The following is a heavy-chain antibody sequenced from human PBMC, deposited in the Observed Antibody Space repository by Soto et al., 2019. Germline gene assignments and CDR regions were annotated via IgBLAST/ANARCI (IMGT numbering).Heavy chain of an antibody. V-gene: IGHV5-51*01. CDR2: IYPGGSET. CDR1: VYRFTTYY. CDR3: ARDEDLPWYYYVMDV. J-gene: IGHJ6*02. Sequence: PGESLKIACQGSVYRFTTYYNGLVRQMPGKGLEWMGIIYPGGSETIYSPSFKGQVTISADKSINTAYLQWSSLKASDTAIYYCARDEDLPWYYYVMDVWGQGTTVTVSS.